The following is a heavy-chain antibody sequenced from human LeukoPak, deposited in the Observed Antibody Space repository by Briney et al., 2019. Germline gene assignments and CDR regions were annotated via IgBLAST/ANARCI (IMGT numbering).Heavy chain of an antibody. CDR1: GFTFSPYA. V-gene: IGHV3-21*01. CDR2: IGGNGKSI. CDR3: ARETSEAFDI. Sequence: PGGSLRLSCAVSGFTFSPYAMNWVRQAPGKGLEWVSSIGGNGKSIYYADPVKGRFTISIDNAKNSLYLQMISLRAEDTAVYYCARETSEAFDIWGQGTMVTVSS. J-gene: IGHJ3*02.